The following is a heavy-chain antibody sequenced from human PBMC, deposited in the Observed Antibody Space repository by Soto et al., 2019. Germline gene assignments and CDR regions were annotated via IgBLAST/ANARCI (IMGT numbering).Heavy chain of an antibody. Sequence: SETLSLTCTVSGGSFKSGSYSWSWIRQPPGKGLEWIGYVYHTGRTSHNPSLKSRVSISMDTSKNQFSLNLDSVTAADTAVYFCARDFAYFDSWGQGTLVTVSS. D-gene: IGHD3-3*01. V-gene: IGHV4-61*01. CDR3: ARDFAYFDS. J-gene: IGHJ4*02. CDR2: VYHTGRT. CDR1: GGSFKSGSYS.